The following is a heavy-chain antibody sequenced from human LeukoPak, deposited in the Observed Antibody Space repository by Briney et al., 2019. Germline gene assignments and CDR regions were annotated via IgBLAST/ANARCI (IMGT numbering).Heavy chain of an antibody. CDR3: ARGGAATGNFDY. CDR2: IYHSGST. J-gene: IGHJ4*02. V-gene: IGHV4-38-2*01. CDR1: GYSLRSGYY. Sequence: SGTLSLTCAVSGYSLRSGYYWGLSRQPPGEGLGWIGSIYHSGSTYYNPSLKSRVTISVDTSKNQFSLKLSSVTAADTAVYYCARGGAATGNFDYWGQGTLVTVSS. D-gene: IGHD2-15*01.